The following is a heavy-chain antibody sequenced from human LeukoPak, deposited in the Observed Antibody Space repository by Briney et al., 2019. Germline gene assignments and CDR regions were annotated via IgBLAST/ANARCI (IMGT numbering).Heavy chain of an antibody. CDR3: ATEILGAPTPGAY. D-gene: IGHD2-8*02. CDR1: GGSVTSTTYY. J-gene: IGHJ4*02. Sequence: SETLSLTCTVSGGSVTSTTYYWSWVRQPPGKGLEWIGEVHRSGRTNYMPSLKSRVTISIDKSKDQISLDLTSVTAADTAVYYCATEILGAPTPGAYWGQGTLVTVSS. V-gene: IGHV4-61*01. CDR2: VHRSGRT.